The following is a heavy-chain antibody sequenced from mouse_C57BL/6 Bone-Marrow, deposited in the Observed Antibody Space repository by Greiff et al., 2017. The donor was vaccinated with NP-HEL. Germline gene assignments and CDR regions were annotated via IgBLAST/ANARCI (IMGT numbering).Heavy chain of an antibody. CDR2: IYPRSGNT. D-gene: IGHD1-1*01. Sequence: QVQLKESGAELARPGASVTLSCKASGYTFPSYGISWVKQRTGQGLAWIGEIYPRSGNTYYNAKFKGKATLTADKSSSTAYMELRSLTSEDSAVYFCARDTTVVAHFDVWGTGTTVTVSS. CDR1: GYTFPSYG. J-gene: IGHJ1*03. CDR3: ARDTTVVAHFDV. V-gene: IGHV1-81*01.